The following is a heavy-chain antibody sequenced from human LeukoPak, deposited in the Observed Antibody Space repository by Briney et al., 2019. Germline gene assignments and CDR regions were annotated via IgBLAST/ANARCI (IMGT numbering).Heavy chain of an antibody. J-gene: IGHJ4*02. Sequence: SETLSLTCTVSGVSIITSNSYWGWIRQPPGKGLEGIGSIYYTGNTYYNASLKTQVSISIDTSKNQLSLRLTSVTAADTAVYFCARQTGSGLFILPGGQGTLVTVSS. D-gene: IGHD3/OR15-3a*01. V-gene: IGHV4-39*01. CDR1: GVSIITSNSY. CDR2: IYYTGNT. CDR3: ARQTGSGLFILP.